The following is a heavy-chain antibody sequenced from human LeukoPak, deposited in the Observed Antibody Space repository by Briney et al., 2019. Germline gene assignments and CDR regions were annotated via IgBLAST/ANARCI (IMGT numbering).Heavy chain of an antibody. V-gene: IGHV3-30-3*01. CDR2: ISYDGSNK. J-gene: IGHJ4*02. CDR3: ARASGGDSSGWFGY. CDR1: GFTFSSYW. Sequence: GGSLRLSCVASGFTFSSYWMTWVRQAPGKGLEWVAVISYDGSNKYYADSVKGRFTISRDNSKNTLYLQMNSLRAEDTAVYYCARASGGDSSGWFGYWGQGTLVTVSS. D-gene: IGHD6-19*01.